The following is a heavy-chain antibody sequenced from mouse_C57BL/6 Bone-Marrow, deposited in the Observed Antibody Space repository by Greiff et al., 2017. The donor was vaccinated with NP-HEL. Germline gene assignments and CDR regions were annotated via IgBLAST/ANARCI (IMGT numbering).Heavy chain of an antibody. J-gene: IGHJ2*01. CDR3: ARYYYGNYYFDY. D-gene: IGHD2-1*01. V-gene: IGHV1-69*01. CDR1: GYTFTSYW. Sequence: QVQLKQPGAELVMPGASVKLSCKASGYTFTSYWMHWVKQRPGQGLEWIGEIDPSDSYTNYNQKFKGKSTLTVDKSSSTAYMQLSSLTSEDSAVYYCARYYYGNYYFDYWGQGTTLTVSS. CDR2: IDPSDSYT.